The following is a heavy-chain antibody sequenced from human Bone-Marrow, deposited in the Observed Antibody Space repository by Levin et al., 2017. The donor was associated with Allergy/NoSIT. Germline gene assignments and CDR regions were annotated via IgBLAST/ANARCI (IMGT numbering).Heavy chain of an antibody. CDR2: IYYSGST. D-gene: IGHD3-16*01. J-gene: IGHJ4*02. CDR3: ARNHYNTRGEYYFDY. CDR1: GGSMSSYY. Sequence: GSLRLSCTVSGGSMSSYYWSWIRQPPGKGLEWIGYIYYSGSTNYNPSLKSRVTMSVDTSKNQFSLKLSSVTAADTAVYYCARNHYNTRGEYYFDYWGQGTLVTVSS. V-gene: IGHV4-59*08.